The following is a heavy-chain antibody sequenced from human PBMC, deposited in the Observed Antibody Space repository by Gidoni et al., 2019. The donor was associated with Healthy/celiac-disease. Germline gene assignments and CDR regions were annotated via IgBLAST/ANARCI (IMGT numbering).Heavy chain of an antibody. Sequence: EVQLLESGGGLVQPGGSLRLSCAASGFPFSSYAMSWVRQAPGKGLEWVSAISGSGGSTYYADSVKGRFTISRDNSKNTLYLQMNSLRAEDTAVYYCAKAYYYGSGSSDYWGQGTLVTVSS. V-gene: IGHV3-23*01. CDR1: GFPFSSYA. D-gene: IGHD3-10*01. CDR3: AKAYYYGSGSSDY. J-gene: IGHJ4*02. CDR2: ISGSGGST.